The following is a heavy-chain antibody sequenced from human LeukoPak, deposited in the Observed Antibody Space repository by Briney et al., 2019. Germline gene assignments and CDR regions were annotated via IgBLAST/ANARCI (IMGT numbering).Heavy chain of an antibody. J-gene: IGHJ5*02. D-gene: IGHD4-11*01. CDR3: AKKAATVTSSNPFDP. V-gene: IGHV3-30-3*01. CDR1: GFTFSTYS. CDR2: ISDDDGHNK. Sequence: GGSLRLSCAVSGFTFSTYSMHWVRQTPGKGLEWVAVISDDDGHNKYYADSVKGRFTISRDNSKNTLYLQMSSLRVEDTAVYYCAKKAATVTSSNPFDPWGQGTLVTVSS.